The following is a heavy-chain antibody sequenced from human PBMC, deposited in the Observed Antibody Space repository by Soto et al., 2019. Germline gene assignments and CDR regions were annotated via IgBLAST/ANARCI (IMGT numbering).Heavy chain of an antibody. V-gene: IGHV3-21*01. D-gene: IGHD2-2*01. J-gene: IGHJ6*02. Sequence: GGSLRLSCAASGFTFSSYSMNWVRQAPGKGLEWVSSISSSSSYIYYADSVKGRFTISRDNAKNSLYLQMNSLRAEDTAVYYCAHYCSSTSCYAGENYYYYYGMDVWGQGTTVTVSS. CDR1: GFTFSSYS. CDR3: AHYCSSTSCYAGENYYYYYGMDV. CDR2: ISSSSSYI.